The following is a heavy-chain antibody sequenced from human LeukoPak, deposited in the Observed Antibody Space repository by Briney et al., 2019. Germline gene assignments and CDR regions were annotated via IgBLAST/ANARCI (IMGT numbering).Heavy chain of an antibody. Sequence: GGSLRLSCAASGFTFSIYGMHWVRQAPGKGLEWVAFIRYDGSNKYYADSVKGRFTISRDNSKNTLYLQMNSLRAEDTAVYYCAKDRWPDNWFDPWGQGTLVTVSS. J-gene: IGHJ5*02. V-gene: IGHV3-30*02. CDR3: AKDRWPDNWFDP. CDR2: IRYDGSNK. CDR1: GFTFSIYG. D-gene: IGHD4-23*01.